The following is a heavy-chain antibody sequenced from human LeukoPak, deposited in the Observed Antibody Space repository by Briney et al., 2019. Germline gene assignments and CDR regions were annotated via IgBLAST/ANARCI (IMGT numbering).Heavy chain of an antibody. J-gene: IGHJ4*02. V-gene: IGHV4-59*01. CDR3: ARGAGRPDY. D-gene: IGHD6-19*01. CDR2: IYYSGST. CDR1: GGSISSYY. Sequence: SETLSLTCTVSGGSISSYYWSWIRQPPGKGLEWTGYIYYSGSTNYNPSLKSRVTMSVDTSKNQFSLKLSSVTAADTAVYYCARGAGRPDYWGQGTLVTVSS.